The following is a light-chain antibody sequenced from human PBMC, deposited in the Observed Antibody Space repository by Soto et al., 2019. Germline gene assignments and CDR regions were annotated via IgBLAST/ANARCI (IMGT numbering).Light chain of an antibody. CDR2: DSS. CDR3: QQRSNWPPAIT. Sequence: LLTQSPATLSLSPGETATLFCRASQSVTTYLAWYQQKPGQPPRLLIYDSSNRATGIPARFSGSGSGTDFTLTLSSLEPEYFAVYYCQQRSNWPPAITFGQGTRLEIK. CDR1: QSVTTY. V-gene: IGKV3-11*01. J-gene: IGKJ5*01.